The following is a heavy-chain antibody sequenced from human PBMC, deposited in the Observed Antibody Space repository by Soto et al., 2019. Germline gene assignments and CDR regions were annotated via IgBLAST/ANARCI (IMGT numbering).Heavy chain of an antibody. CDR3: ARDKPMVRGVKPFDY. CDR2: INAGNGNT. D-gene: IGHD3-10*01. Sequence: GASVKVSCKASGYTFTSYAMHWVRQAPGQRLEWMGWINAGNGNTKYSQKFQGRVTITRDTSASTAYMELSSLRSEDTAVYYCARDKPMVRGVKPFDYWGQGTLVTVSS. V-gene: IGHV1-3*01. J-gene: IGHJ4*02. CDR1: GYTFTSYA.